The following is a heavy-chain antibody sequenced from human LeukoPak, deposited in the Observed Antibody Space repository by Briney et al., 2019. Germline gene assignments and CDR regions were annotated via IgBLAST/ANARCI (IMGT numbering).Heavy chain of an antibody. Sequence: SETLSLTCTVSGGSLNTPNYYWGWIRQTPGKGLEWIGNIFYSGGTYYSPSLTSRVTISLDTSKNQFSLKLSSVTAADTAVYYCARVGPMTASDAFDIWGQGTMVTVSS. CDR2: IFYSGGT. V-gene: IGHV4-39*07. CDR1: GGSLNTPNYY. D-gene: IGHD2-21*02. J-gene: IGHJ3*02. CDR3: ARVGPMTASDAFDI.